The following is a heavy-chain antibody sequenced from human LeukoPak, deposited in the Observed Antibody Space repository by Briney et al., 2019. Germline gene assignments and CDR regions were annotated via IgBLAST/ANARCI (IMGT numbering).Heavy chain of an antibody. D-gene: IGHD2-15*01. V-gene: IGHV3-30*18. Sequence: GRSLRLSCAASGFTFSSHGMHWVRQAPGKGLEWVALMSYDGTNKAYADSVKGRFTISRDNSKNTLYLEMNNLRAEDTAVYYCAKRGYCSGGRCYSFHFDYWGQGTLVTVSS. CDR1: GFTFSSHG. CDR3: AKRGYCSGGRCYSFHFDY. CDR2: MSYDGTNK. J-gene: IGHJ4*02.